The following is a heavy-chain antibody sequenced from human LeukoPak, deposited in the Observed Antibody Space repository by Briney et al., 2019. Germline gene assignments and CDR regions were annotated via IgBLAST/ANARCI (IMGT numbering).Heavy chain of an antibody. CDR2: ISVSAGST. D-gene: IGHD6-13*01. Sequence: GGSLRLSCAASGFTFSTYAMSWFRQAPGKGLEWVSAISVSAGSTYYADSVKGRFTISRDNSKNTLYLQMNSLRAEDTAVYYCATGSVRYSASWYSQEGDYWGQGTLVTISS. CDR1: GFTFSTYA. V-gene: IGHV3-23*01. J-gene: IGHJ4*02. CDR3: ATGSVRYSASWYSQEGDY.